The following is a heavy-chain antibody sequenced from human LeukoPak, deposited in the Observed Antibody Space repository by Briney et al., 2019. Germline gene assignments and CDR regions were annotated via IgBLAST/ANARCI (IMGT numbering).Heavy chain of an antibody. CDR1: GFTFSSYT. D-gene: IGHD6-19*01. CDR2: ISSSSYI. Sequence: PGGSLRLSCAASGFTFSSYTMNWVRQAPGKGLQSVSSISSSSYIYYADSVKGRFTISRDNSKNSLYLQMNSLRAEDTAVYYCARSGWGNRQAFDIWGQGTMVTVSS. V-gene: IGHV3-21*01. J-gene: IGHJ3*02. CDR3: ARSGWGNRQAFDI.